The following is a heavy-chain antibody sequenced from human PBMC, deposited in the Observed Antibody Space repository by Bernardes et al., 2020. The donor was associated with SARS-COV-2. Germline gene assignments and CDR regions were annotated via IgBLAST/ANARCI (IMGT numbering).Heavy chain of an antibody. Sequence: GGSLRLSCAASGFTFSSYWMSWVRQAPGKGLEWVANIKGDGSQGSSVDSVRGRFAISRDNAKNLLYLQMDSLRAEDTAVYYCARIDDVTGRDYWVQGTLVTVSS. CDR3: ARIDDVTGRDY. CDR1: GFTFSSYW. CDR2: IKGDGSQG. V-gene: IGHV3-7*01. J-gene: IGHJ4*02. D-gene: IGHD3-9*01.